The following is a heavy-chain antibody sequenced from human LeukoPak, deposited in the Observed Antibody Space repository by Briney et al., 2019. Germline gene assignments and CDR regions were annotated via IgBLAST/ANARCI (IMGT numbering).Heavy chain of an antibody. CDR2: INHSGST. V-gene: IGHV4-34*01. CDR3: ARGGATSGHIVVVTAIRTRYYYYGMDV. Sequence: SETLSLTCAVYGGSFSGYYWSWIRQPPGKGLEWIGEINHSGSTNYNPSLKSRVTISVDTSKNQFSLKLSSVPAADTAVYYCARGGATSGHIVVVTAIRTRYYYYGMDVWGQGTTVTVSS. J-gene: IGHJ6*02. CDR1: GGSFSGYY. D-gene: IGHD2-21*02.